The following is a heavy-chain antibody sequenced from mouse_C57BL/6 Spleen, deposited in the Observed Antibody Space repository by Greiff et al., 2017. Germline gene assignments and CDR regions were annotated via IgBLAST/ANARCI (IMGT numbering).Heavy chain of an antibody. V-gene: IGHV1-78*01. D-gene: IGHD6-5*01. CDR1: GYTFTDHT. CDR3: AREDPPYFSDY. J-gene: IGHJ2*01. Sequence: VQGVESDADLVKPGASVKISCKVSGYTFTDHTIHWMKQRPEQGLEWIGYIYPRDGSTKYNEKFKGKATLTADKSSSTAYMQLNSLTSEDSAVYFCAREDPPYFSDYWGQGTTLTVSS. CDR2: IYPRDGST.